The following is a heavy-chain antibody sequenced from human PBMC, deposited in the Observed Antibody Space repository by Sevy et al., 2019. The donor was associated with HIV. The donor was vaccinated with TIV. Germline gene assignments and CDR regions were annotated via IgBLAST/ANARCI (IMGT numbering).Heavy chain of an antibody. D-gene: IGHD1-26*01. CDR3: TRVEGATDWGMDV. CDR2: IRSKCYGGTI. Sequence: GVSLRLSCTASGFTFGDYTVSWVRQAPGKGLEWVGFIRSKCYGGTIEYAASVKGRFTISKDTSKSIAYLQMNSLKTEDTALYFCTRVEGATDWGMDVWGQGTTVTVSS. CDR1: GFTFGDYT. V-gene: IGHV3-49*04. J-gene: IGHJ6*02.